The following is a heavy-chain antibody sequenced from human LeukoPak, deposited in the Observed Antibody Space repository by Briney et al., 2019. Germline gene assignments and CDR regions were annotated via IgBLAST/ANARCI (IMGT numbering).Heavy chain of an antibody. V-gene: IGHV4-34*01. CDR3: ATRDR. CDR2: INHSGST. Sequence: PSETLSLTCAVYGGSFTNYYWSWIRQPPGKGLEWIGEINHSGSTNYNPSLKSRAIISADTSKNQFSLKVTSVTAADTAVYYCATRDRRGQGTLVTVSS. J-gene: IGHJ4*02. CDR1: GGSFTNYY.